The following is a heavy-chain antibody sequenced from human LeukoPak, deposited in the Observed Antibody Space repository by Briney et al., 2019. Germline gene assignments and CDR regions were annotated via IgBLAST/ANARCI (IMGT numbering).Heavy chain of an antibody. CDR3: ARGGYSSSWT. V-gene: IGHV3-74*01. CDR2: INSDGSST. Sequence: GGSLRLSCAASGFTFNSYWMHWVRQAPGKGLVWVSRINSDGSSTNYADSLKGRFTISRDNAKNTLYLQMNSLRAEDTAVYYCARGGYSSSWTWGQGTLVTVSS. J-gene: IGHJ5*02. D-gene: IGHD6-13*01. CDR1: GFTFNSYW.